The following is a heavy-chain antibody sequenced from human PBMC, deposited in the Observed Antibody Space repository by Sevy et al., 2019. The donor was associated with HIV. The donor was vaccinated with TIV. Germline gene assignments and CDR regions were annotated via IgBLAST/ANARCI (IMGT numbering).Heavy chain of an antibody. J-gene: IGHJ2*01. D-gene: IGHD2-21*02. CDR2: ISGSGGST. Sequence: GGSLRLSCAASGFTFSSYAMSWVRQAPGKGLEWVSAISGSGGSTYYADSVKGRFTISRDNSKNTLYLQMNSLRAEDTAVYYCAKDPSYCGGDCHPYWYFDLWGRGTLVTVSS. V-gene: IGHV3-23*01. CDR1: GFTFSSYA. CDR3: AKDPSYCGGDCHPYWYFDL.